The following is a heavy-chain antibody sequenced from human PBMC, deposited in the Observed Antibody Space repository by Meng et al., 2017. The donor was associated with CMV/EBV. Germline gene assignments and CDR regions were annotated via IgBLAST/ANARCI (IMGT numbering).Heavy chain of an antibody. Sequence: SVKVSCKASGGTFSSYAISWVRQAPGQGLEWMGGIIPILGIANYAQKFQGRVTITADKSTSTAYMELSSLRSEDTAVYYCARGGLYYYGSGTRPPRAWLDPWGQGTLVTVSS. J-gene: IGHJ5*02. CDR2: IIPILGIA. D-gene: IGHD3-10*01. CDR3: ARGGLYYYGSGTRPPRAWLDP. V-gene: IGHV1-69*10. CDR1: GGTFSSYA.